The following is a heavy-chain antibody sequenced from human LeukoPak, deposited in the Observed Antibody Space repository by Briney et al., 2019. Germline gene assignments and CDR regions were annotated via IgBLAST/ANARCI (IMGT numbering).Heavy chain of an antibody. CDR3: AKALGVTTVVTPIDY. D-gene: IGHD4-23*01. V-gene: IGHV3-23*01. CDR1: GFTFSSYG. Sequence: GGSLRLSCAASGFTFSSYGMSWVRQAPGKGLEWVSAISDSGGSTYYADSVKGRFTISRDNSKNTLYLQMNSLRAEDTAVYYCAKALGVTTVVTPIDYWGQGTLVTVSS. CDR2: ISDSGGST. J-gene: IGHJ4*02.